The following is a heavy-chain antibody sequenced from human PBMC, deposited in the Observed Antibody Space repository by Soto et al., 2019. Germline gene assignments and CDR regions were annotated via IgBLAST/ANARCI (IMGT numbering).Heavy chain of an antibody. V-gene: IGHV4-39*01. Sequence: QLQLQESGPGLVKPSETLSLTCTVSGGSISSSSYYWGWIRQPPGKGLEWIGSIYYSGSTYYNPSLKSRVTIFVDTSKNQFSLWLSSVTAADTTVYYCARSRISGHEAPFDIWGQGTLVTVSS. J-gene: IGHJ3*02. D-gene: IGHD6-19*01. CDR3: ARSRISGHEAPFDI. CDR1: GGSISSSSYY. CDR2: IYYSGST.